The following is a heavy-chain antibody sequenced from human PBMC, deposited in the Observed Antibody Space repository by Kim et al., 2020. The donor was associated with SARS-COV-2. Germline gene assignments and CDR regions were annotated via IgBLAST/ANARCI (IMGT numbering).Heavy chain of an antibody. CDR2: ISYDGSNK. Sequence: GGSLRLSCAASGFSFSNYGMHWVRQAPDKGLEWVAIISYDGSNKYYADSVKGRFTISRDNSKNTLYLQMNSLRPEDTAVYYCAKGQWDLAIDFWGRGTLVTVSS. D-gene: IGHD1-26*01. J-gene: IGHJ4*02. V-gene: IGHV3-30*18. CDR3: AKGQWDLAIDF. CDR1: GFSFSNYG.